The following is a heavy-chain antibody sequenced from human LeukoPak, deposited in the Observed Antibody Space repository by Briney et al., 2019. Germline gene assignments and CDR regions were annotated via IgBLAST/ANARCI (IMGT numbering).Heavy chain of an antibody. J-gene: IGHJ5*02. CDR2: ISGSGGSI. V-gene: IGHV3-23*01. D-gene: IGHD5-18*01. CDR3: ASSGYSYSYGGWLSDNWFDP. CDR1: GFTFSSYG. Sequence: GGTLRLSCAASGFTFSSYGMSWVRQAPGKGLEGGSAISGSGGSIYYADSVKGRFTISRDNAKNSLYLQMNSLRAEDTAVYYCASSGYSYSYGGWLSDNWFDPWGQGTLVTVSS.